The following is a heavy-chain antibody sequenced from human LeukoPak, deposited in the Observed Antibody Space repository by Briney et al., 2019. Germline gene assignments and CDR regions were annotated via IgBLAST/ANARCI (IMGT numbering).Heavy chain of an antibody. D-gene: IGHD6-13*01. V-gene: IGHV1-3*01. CDR2: INAGNGNT. Sequence: ASVKVSCKASGYTFISYAMHWVRQAPGQRLEWMGWINAGNGNTKYSQKFQGRVTITRDTSASTAYMELSSLRSEDTAVYYCARDSTAAAFDYWGQGTLVTVSS. CDR3: ARDSTAAAFDY. J-gene: IGHJ4*02. CDR1: GYTFISYA.